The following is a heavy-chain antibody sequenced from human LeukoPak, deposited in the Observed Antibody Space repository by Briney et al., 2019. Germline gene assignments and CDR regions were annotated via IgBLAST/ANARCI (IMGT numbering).Heavy chain of an antibody. Sequence: GGSLRLSCAASGFTFSDYYMSWIRQAPGKGLEWVSYISSSGSTIYYADSVKGRFTISRDNAKNSLYLQMNSLRAEDTAVYYCTTDEMSPSGWCYFDYWGQGTLVTVSS. CDR3: TTDEMSPSGWCYFDY. V-gene: IGHV3-11*01. CDR2: ISSSGSTI. D-gene: IGHD3-3*01. J-gene: IGHJ4*02. CDR1: GFTFSDYY.